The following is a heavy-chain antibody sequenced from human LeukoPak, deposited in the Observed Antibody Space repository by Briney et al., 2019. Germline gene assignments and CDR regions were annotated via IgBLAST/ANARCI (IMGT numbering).Heavy chain of an antibody. D-gene: IGHD5-12*01. CDR1: GFTFSSYA. CDR2: IKSKSVGETT. Sequence: GGSLRLSRAASGFTFSSYAMSWVRQAPGKGLEWVGRIKSKSVGETTDYAAPVKGRFTISRDDSENTLYLQMNSLKTEDTAVYYCTTHSGNDLRSWGQGTLVTVSS. J-gene: IGHJ5*02. V-gene: IGHV3-15*01. CDR3: TTHSGNDLRS.